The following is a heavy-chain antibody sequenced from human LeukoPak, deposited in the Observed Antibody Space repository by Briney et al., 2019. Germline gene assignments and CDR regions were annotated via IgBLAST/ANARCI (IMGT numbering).Heavy chain of an antibody. V-gene: IGHV3-21*01. CDR1: GFTVSSNE. CDR2: ISSSSSYI. Sequence: PGGSLRLSCAASGFTVSSNEMSWVRQAPGKGLEWVSSISSSSSYIYYADSVKGRFTISRDNAKNSLYLQMNSLRAEDTAVYYCARFTNYYYYMDVWGKGTTVTISS. J-gene: IGHJ6*03. CDR3: ARFTNYYYYMDV.